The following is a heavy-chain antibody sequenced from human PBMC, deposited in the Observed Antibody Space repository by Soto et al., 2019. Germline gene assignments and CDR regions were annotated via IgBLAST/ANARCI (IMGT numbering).Heavy chain of an antibody. D-gene: IGHD3-16*01. CDR2: ISSSSAYI. CDR1: GFTFGSFT. CDR3: ARDGHTFGGD. V-gene: IGHV3-21*06. Sequence: EVHLVEAGGGLVKPGESLTLSCAASGFTFGSFTLNWVRQAPGKGLEWVSSISSSSAYIYYAESVKGRFTISRDNARSTLYLQMNSLRLDDTAVYFCARDGHTFGGDWGQGTLVAVSS. J-gene: IGHJ4*02.